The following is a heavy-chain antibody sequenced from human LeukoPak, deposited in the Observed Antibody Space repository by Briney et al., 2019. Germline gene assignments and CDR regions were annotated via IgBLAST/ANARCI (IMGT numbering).Heavy chain of an antibody. Sequence: GGTLRLSCAASGFTFSSYGMSWVRQAPGKGLEWVSAISGSGGSTYYADSVKGRFTISRDNSKNTLYLQMNSLRAEDTAVYYCARTINYYDSSGYLAYRGQGTLVTVSS. V-gene: IGHV3-23*01. D-gene: IGHD3-22*01. CDR2: ISGSGGST. J-gene: IGHJ4*02. CDR3: ARTINYYDSSGYLAY. CDR1: GFTFSSYG.